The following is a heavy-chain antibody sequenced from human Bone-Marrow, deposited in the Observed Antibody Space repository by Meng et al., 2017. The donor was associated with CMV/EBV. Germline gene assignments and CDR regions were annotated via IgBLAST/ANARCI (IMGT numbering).Heavy chain of an antibody. J-gene: IGHJ5*02. CDR1: GFTFSSYA. D-gene: IGHD5-18*01. CDR2: ISGSGGST. V-gene: IGHV3-23*01. CDR3: AKDRQLWLPDWFDP. Sequence: GESLKISCAASGFTFSSYAMSWVRQAPGKGLEWVSAISGSGGSTYYADSVKGRFTISRDNSKNTLYLQMNSLRAEDTAVYYCAKDRQLWLPDWFDPGAREPWSPSPQ.